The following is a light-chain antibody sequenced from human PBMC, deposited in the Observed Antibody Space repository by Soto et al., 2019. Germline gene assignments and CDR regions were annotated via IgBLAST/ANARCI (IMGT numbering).Light chain of an antibody. CDR2: RNH. Sequence: QSVLTQVPSESGTPGQTVTISCSGSSSNIGRNFVHWYQHLPGTAPKLLIYRNHERPSGVPDRFSGSKSDTSAYLAISGLRSDDEADYYCATWDDTLSGVLFGGGTKLTVL. CDR3: ATWDDTLSGVL. CDR1: SSNIGRNF. J-gene: IGLJ2*01. V-gene: IGLV1-47*01.